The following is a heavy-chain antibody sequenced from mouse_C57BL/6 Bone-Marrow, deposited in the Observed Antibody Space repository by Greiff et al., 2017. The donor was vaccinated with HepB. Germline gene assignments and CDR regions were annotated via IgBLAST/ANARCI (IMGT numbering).Heavy chain of an antibody. J-gene: IGHJ1*03. CDR2: IYPRSGNT. V-gene: IGHV1-81*01. CDR3: ARDTYWYLDV. CDR1: GYTFTSYG. Sequence: VQLVESGAELARPGASVKLSCKASGYTFTSYGISWVKQRTGQGLEWIGEIYPRSGNTYYNEKFKGKATLTADKSSSTSYMERRSLTSEDSAVYICARDTYWYLDVWGKGTTVTVSS.